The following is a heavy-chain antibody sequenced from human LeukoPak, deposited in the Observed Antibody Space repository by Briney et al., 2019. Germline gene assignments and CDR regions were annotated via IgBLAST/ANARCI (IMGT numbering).Heavy chain of an antibody. D-gene: IGHD6-6*01. J-gene: IGHJ4*02. CDR2: INPNTGGT. CDR3: ASYPRYSSSPPFDY. Sequence: GASVKVSCKASGYTITDYYMHWVRQAPGQGFEWMGWINPNTGGTNYAQNFQGRVTMTRDTSISTAYMELSGLRSDDTAVYYCASYPRYSSSPPFDYWGQGTLVTVSS. V-gene: IGHV1-2*02. CDR1: GYTITDYY.